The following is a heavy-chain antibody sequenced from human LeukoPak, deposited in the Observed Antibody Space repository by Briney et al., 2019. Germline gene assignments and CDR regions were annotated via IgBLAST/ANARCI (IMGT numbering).Heavy chain of an antibody. Sequence: PSEALSLTCTVSGGSISSYYWSWIRQPPGKGLEWIGYIYYSGSTYYNPSLKSRVTMSVDTSKNQFSLKLSSVTAADTAVYYCARDVTIFGVAPFDYWGQGTLVTVSS. CDR2: IYYSGST. CDR3: ARDVTIFGVAPFDY. CDR1: GGSISSYY. D-gene: IGHD3-3*01. J-gene: IGHJ4*02. V-gene: IGHV4-59*12.